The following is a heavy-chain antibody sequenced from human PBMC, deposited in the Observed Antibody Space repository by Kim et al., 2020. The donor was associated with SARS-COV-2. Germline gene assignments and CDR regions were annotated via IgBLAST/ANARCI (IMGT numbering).Heavy chain of an antibody. CDR3: ASPAVEMATDKRYYGMDV. D-gene: IGHD5-12*01. CDR2: IYPGDSDT. V-gene: IGHV5-51*01. Sequence: GESLKISCKGSGYSFTSYWIGWVRQMPGKGLEWMGIIYPGDSDTRYSPSFQGQITISADKSISTAYLQWSSLKASDTAMYYCASPAVEMATDKRYYGMDVCGQGTTVTGSS. J-gene: IGHJ6*01. CDR1: GYSFTSYW.